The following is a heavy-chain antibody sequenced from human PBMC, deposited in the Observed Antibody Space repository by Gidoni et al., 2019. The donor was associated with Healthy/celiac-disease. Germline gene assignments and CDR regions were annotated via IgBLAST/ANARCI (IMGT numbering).Heavy chain of an antibody. J-gene: IGHJ6*02. V-gene: IGHV2-26*01. CDR2: IFSNDEK. CDR3: ARIRYWWFGESLYYYGMDV. CDR1: GFSLSNARMG. D-gene: IGHD3-10*01. Sequence: QVTLKESGPVLVKPTETLTLTCTVSGFSLSNARMGVSWIRQPPGKALEWLAHIFSNDEKSYSTSLKSRLTISKDTSKSQVVLTMTNMDPVDTATYYCARIRYWWFGESLYYYGMDVWGQGTTVTVSS.